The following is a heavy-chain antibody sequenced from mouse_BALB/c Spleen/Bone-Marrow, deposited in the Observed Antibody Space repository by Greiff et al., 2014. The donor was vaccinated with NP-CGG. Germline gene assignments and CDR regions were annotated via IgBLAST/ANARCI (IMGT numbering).Heavy chain of an antibody. V-gene: IGHV1-5*01. CDR2: IYPGNSDT. Sequence: EVKLVESGTVLARPGAAVKMSCKASGYTFSNYWMRWVKQRPGQGLEWIGTIYPGNSDTTYNQKFKGKAKLTAVTSTSTAYMELSSLTNEDSAVYYCTTLARSDFDYWGQGTTLTVSS. CDR1: GYTFSNYW. J-gene: IGHJ2*01. D-gene: IGHD3-1*01. CDR3: TTLARSDFDY.